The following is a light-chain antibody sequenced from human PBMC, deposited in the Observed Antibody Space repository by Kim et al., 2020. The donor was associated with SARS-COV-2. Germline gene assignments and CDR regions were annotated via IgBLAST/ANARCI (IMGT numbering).Light chain of an antibody. Sequence: SSGESATHSCSASQSISSSLAVYHQTPGQAPRVLIYGASARDTGVPARFSGSGSGTEFTLTIINLQSEDFAVYYCQQYDYWRAFGQGTRLEIK. CDR2: GAS. V-gene: IGKV3-15*01. CDR3: QQYDYWRA. CDR1: QSISSS. J-gene: IGKJ5*01.